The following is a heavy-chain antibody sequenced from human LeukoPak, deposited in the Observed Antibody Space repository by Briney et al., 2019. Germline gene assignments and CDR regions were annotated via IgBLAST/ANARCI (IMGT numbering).Heavy chain of an antibody. CDR2: ISYDGSNE. J-gene: IGHJ4*02. D-gene: IGHD3-10*01. CDR1: GFTFSSYA. V-gene: IGHV3-30-3*01. CDR3: AKDNAYYYADY. Sequence: GGSLRLSCAASGFTFSSYAMHWVRQAPGKGLEWVAVISYDGSNEYYADSVKGRFTISRDNSKNTLYLQMNSLRAEDTAVYYCAKDNAYYYADYWGQGTLVTVSS.